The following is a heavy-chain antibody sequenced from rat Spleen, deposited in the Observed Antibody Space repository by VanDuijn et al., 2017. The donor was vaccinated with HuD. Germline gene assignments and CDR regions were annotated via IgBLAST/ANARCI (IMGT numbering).Heavy chain of an antibody. D-gene: IGHD1-1*01. CDR1: GFSFSIYG. CDR2: IGTGGGNT. CDR3: ARQWYYFDY. V-gene: IGHV5S13*01. Sequence: EVQLVDHGGGLVQPGRSLKLSCAPSGFSFSIYGMAWVRQAPTKGLEWVASIGTGGGNTYYRDSVRGRFTISRDNAKNTLYLQMDSLRSEDTASYYCARQWYYFDYWGQGVMVTVSS. J-gene: IGHJ2*01.